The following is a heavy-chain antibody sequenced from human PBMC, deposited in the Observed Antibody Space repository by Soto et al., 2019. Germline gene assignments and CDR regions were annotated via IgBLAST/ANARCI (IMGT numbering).Heavy chain of an antibody. D-gene: IGHD3-3*01. CDR1: GGSIISNNYY. CDR2: IYYGGNT. CDR3: ARDMGYDFWSGGDYYYYGMDV. Sequence: SETLSLTCTVSGGSIISNNYYWSWIRQPPGKGLEYIGQIYYGGNTNYSPSLKSRVTISVDTSKNQFSLKLSSVTAADTAVYYCARDMGYDFWSGGDYYYYGMDVWGQGTTVTVSS. J-gene: IGHJ6*02. V-gene: IGHV4-61*01.